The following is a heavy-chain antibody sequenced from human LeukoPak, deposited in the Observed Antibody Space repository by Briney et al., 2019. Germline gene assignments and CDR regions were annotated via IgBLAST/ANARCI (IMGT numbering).Heavy chain of an antibody. V-gene: IGHV3-30*04. CDR3: AREIEDYGGVFDY. D-gene: IGHD4-23*01. Sequence: GGSLRLPCAASGFTFSSYAMHWVRQAPGKGLEWVAVISYDGSNKYYADSVKGRFTISRDNSKNSLYLQMNSLRAEDTAVYYCAREIEDYGGVFDYWGQGTLVTVSS. CDR2: ISYDGSNK. CDR1: GFTFSSYA. J-gene: IGHJ4*02.